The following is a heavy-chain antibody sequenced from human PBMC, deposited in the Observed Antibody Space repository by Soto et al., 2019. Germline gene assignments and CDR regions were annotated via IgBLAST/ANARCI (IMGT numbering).Heavy chain of an antibody. CDR2: ITYDGSFQ. V-gene: IGHV3-30*18. D-gene: IGHD1-7*01. CDR3: AKDSVGGTFYTPLAF. Sequence: PXESLRLSCQASGFNFDNYGMHWVRQAPGKGLEWVAVITYDGSFQYYADSVKGRFTISRDNSKNTLSLHLNTLKPEDTAVYNCAKDSVGGTFYTPLAFWGRGTLVTVSS. J-gene: IGHJ4*02. CDR1: GFNFDNYG.